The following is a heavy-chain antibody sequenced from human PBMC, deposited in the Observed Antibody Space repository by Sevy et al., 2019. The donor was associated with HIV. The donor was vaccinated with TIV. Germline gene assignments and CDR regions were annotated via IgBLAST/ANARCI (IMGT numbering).Heavy chain of an antibody. CDR2: ISYDGSEK. Sequence: GGSLRLSCAASEFSLSSYGMHWVRQAPVKGLEWVALISYDGSEKYYADSVKGRFTISRDNSKNTLYLQMNSLRAEDTAVYYCAKEGRYDYIWGRGLDVWGKGTTVTVSS. CDR3: AKEGRYDYIWGRGLDV. V-gene: IGHV3-30*18. CDR1: EFSLSSYG. D-gene: IGHD3-16*01. J-gene: IGHJ6*04.